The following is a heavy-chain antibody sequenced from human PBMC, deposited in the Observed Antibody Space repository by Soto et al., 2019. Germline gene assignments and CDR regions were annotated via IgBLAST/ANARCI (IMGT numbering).Heavy chain of an antibody. V-gene: IGHV3-23*01. J-gene: IGHJ6*02. CDR3: AKEQEMSVGYGMDV. D-gene: IGHD3-10*01. Sequence: GSLRLSCACEASRLTFSNYAMSWVSEAPGKGLEWVSSIGGSGESTYYVDSVQGRFTISRDNSRNTVDLQMNSLRVDDTAVYYCAKEQEMSVGYGMDVWGQGTTVTVSS. CDR2: IGGSGEST. CDR1: RLTFSNYA.